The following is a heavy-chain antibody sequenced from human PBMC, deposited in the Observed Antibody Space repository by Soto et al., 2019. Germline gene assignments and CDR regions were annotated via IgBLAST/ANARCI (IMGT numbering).Heavy chain of an antibody. J-gene: IGHJ6*02. CDR2: ITSSGSYV. CDR1: GFTFSRNT. Sequence: LRLSCVTSGFTFSRNTMNWVRQAPGKGLEWVASITSSGSYVYYADSVKGRFSASRDNAKNSLSLQMDSLRPDDTAIYFCVKDEGIEAMDVWGQGTTVTVSS. D-gene: IGHD3-3*02. V-gene: IGHV3-21*01. CDR3: VKDEGIEAMDV.